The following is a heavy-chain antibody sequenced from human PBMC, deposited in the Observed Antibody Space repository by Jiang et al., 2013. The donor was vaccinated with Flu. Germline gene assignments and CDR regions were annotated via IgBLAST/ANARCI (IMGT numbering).Heavy chain of an antibody. D-gene: IGHD1-7*01. CDR1: GGSFSGYY. CDR2: INHSGST. V-gene: IGHV4-34*01. CDR3: ASQNWNYYY. Sequence: LLKPSETLSLTCAVYGGSFSGYYWTWIRQSPGKGLEWIGEINHSGSTNYNPSLKSRVTISVDTSKNQFSLKLSSVTAADTAVYYCASQNWNYYYWGQGTLVTVSS. J-gene: IGHJ4*02.